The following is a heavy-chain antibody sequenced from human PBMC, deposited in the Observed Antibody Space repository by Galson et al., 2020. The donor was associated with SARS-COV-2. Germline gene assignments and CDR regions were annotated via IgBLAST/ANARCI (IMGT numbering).Heavy chain of an antibody. V-gene: IGHV4-34*01. D-gene: IGHD3-3*01. J-gene: IGHJ5*02. CDR1: GGSFSGYY. CDR2: INHSGST. CDR3: ARVGITIFGVARYLNWFDP. Sequence: SETLSLTCAVYGGSFSGYYWSWIRQPPGKGLEWIGEINHSGSTNYNPSLKSRVTISVDTSKNQFSLKLSSVTAADTAVYYCARVGITIFGVARYLNWFDPWGQGTLVTVSS.